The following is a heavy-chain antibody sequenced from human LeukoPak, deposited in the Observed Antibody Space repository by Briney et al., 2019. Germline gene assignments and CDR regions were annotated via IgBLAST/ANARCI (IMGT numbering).Heavy chain of an antibody. Sequence: PGGSLRPSCTASGFTFNNYAMNWVRQAPGKGLEWVSAISSSGVSTYYADSVQGRFTISRDNSKNTLNLQMSTLRAEDTAIYYCAKATTWAFDIWGQGTMVTVSS. CDR1: GFTFNNYA. J-gene: IGHJ3*02. CDR3: AKATTWAFDI. CDR2: ISSSGVST. V-gene: IGHV3-23*01.